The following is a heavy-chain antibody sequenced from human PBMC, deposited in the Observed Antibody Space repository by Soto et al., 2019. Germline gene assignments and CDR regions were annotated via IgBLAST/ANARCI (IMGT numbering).Heavy chain of an antibody. CDR2: ISGSGGST. CDR3: TKGLSGTNYYGMDV. Sequence: GSLRLSCAASGFTFSSYAMSWVRQAPGKGLEWVSAISGSGGSTYYADSVKGRFTISRDISNNTLYLQMNSLRAEDTAVYYCTKGLSGTNYYGMDVWGQGTTVTVSS. J-gene: IGHJ6*02. D-gene: IGHD2-2*01. CDR1: GFTFSSYA. V-gene: IGHV3-23*01.